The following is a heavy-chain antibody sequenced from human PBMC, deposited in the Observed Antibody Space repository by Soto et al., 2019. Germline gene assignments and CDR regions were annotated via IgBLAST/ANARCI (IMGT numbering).Heavy chain of an antibody. Sequence: ASVKVSCKASGYTFTGYYMHWVRQAPGQGLEWMGWINPNSGGTNYAQKFQGWVTMTRDTSISTAYMELSRLRSDDTAVYYCARGGGWDTAMDAFDIWGQGTMVTVS. CDR2: INPNSGGT. D-gene: IGHD5-18*01. J-gene: IGHJ3*02. CDR1: GYTFTGYY. V-gene: IGHV1-2*04. CDR3: ARGGGWDTAMDAFDI.